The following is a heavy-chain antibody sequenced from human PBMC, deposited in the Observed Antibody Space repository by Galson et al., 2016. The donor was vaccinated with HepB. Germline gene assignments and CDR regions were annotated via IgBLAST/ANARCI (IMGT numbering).Heavy chain of an antibody. CDR3: ARDPPGGDLPPYYYDH. Sequence: SVKVSCKASGGTFISYAITWVRQAPGQGLEWVGGIIPIFGTTKLALKFEGRVTITADRSTNTAFLELRRLTSEDTAVYFCARDPPGGDLPPYYYDHWGQGTLVTVSS. J-gene: IGHJ4*02. D-gene: IGHD3-10*01. CDR1: GGTFISYA. V-gene: IGHV1-69*06. CDR2: IIPIFGTT.